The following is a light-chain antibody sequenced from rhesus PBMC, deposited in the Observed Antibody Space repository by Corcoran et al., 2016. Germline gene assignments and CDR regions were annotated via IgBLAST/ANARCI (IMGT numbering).Light chain of an antibody. CDR3: QHNYGTPYS. V-gene: IGKV1-74*01. J-gene: IGKJ2*01. CDR1: ENVNNS. CDR2: KAS. Sequence: DIQMTQSPSSLSASVGDRVTITCRASENVNNSLNWYQQKPGKAPKLLIYKASTLQSGVPSRFSGSGSGTDCTFTISSLQSEDVATYYCQHNYGTPYSFGQGTKVEIK.